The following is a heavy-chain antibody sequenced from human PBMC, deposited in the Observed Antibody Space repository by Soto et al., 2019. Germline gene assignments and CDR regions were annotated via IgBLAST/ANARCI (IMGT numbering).Heavy chain of an antibody. CDR2: INAGNGNT. D-gene: IGHD3-3*01. CDR1: GYTFTSYA. CDR3: ARAIFGVVSPKPFDY. J-gene: IGHJ4*02. V-gene: IGHV1-3*01. Sequence: ASVKVSCKASGYTFTSYAMHWVRQAPGQRLEWMGWINAGNGNTKYSQKFQGRVTITRDTSASTAYMELSSLRSEDTAVYYCARAIFGVVSPKPFDYWGQGTLVTVSS.